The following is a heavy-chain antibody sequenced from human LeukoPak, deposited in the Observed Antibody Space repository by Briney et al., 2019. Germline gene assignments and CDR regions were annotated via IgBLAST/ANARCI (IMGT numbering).Heavy chain of an antibody. CDR3: AKGYRNHLLILLDS. V-gene: IGHV3-30*02. J-gene: IGHJ5*01. CDR2: IRYDGNNK. CDR1: GFTFSSSD. D-gene: IGHD3-16*01. Sequence: GGSLRLSCAASGFTFSSSDMHWVRLAPGKGLEWVAFIRYDGNNKYYADSVKGRLTITRDNSKNTLYLQMNSLRAADTAVYYCAKGYRNHLLILLDSWGQGTLVTVSS.